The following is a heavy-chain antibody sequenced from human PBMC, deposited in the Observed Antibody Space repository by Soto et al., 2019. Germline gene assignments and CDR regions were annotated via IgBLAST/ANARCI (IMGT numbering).Heavy chain of an antibody. CDR1: GGSITSGGYY. V-gene: IGHV4-31*03. CDR3: ARSVYP. J-gene: IGHJ5*02. CDR2: IYYSGFT. Sequence: QVQLQASGPGLVKPSQTLSLTCTVSGGSITSGGYYWSWIRQHPGKGLEWIGYIYYSGFTYYNPSLKRRVTISVDPSKNQFSLQQSSVTAADTAVYYCARSVYPWGQGTLVTVSS.